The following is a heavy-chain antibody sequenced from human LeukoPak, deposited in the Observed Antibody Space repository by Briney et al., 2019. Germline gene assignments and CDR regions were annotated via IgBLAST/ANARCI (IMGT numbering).Heavy chain of an antibody. CDR3: AKEGRSELLWFGEFLGYYMDV. CDR2: ISGSGGST. Sequence: PGGSLRLSCAASGFTFSNYAMSWVRQTPETGLEWVSAISGSGGSTYYADSVKGRFTISRDNSKNTLYLQMNSLRAEDTAVYYCAKEGRSELLWFGEFLGYYMDVWGKGTTVTVSS. D-gene: IGHD3-10*01. J-gene: IGHJ6*03. CDR1: GFTFSNYA. V-gene: IGHV3-23*01.